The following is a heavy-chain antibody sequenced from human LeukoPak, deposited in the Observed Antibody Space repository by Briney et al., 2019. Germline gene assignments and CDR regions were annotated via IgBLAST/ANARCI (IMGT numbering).Heavy chain of an antibody. D-gene: IGHD3-22*01. CDR3: AKDRLDSSGYGFLGCFDI. CDR2: ISGSGGST. V-gene: IGHV3-23*01. Sequence: GGSLRLSCAASGFTFSSYAMSWVRQAPGKGLEWVSAISGSGGSTYYADSVKGRFTISRDNSKNTLYPQMNSLRAEDTAVYYCAKDRLDSSGYGFLGCFDIWGQGTMVTVSS. CDR1: GFTFSSYA. J-gene: IGHJ3*02.